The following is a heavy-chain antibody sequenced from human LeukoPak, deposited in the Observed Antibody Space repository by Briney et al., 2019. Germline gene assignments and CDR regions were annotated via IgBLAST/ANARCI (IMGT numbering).Heavy chain of an antibody. CDR3: ARTYCSSTSCYEDWFDP. CDR2: IYYSGST. Sequence: SETLSLTCTVSGGSISSYYWSWIRQPPGKGLEWIGYIYYSGSTNYNPSLKSRVTISVDTSKNQFSLKLSSVTAADTAVYYCARTYCSSTSCYEDWFDPWGQGALVTVSS. D-gene: IGHD2-2*01. CDR1: GGSISSYY. V-gene: IGHV4-59*01. J-gene: IGHJ5*02.